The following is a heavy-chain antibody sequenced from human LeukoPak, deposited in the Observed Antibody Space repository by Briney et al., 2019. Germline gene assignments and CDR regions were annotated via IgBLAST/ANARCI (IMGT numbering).Heavy chain of an antibody. D-gene: IGHD1-26*01. V-gene: IGHV1-69*13. Sequence: ASVKVSCKASGGTFSSYAISWVRQAPGQGLERMGGIIPIFGTANYAQKFQGRVTITADESTSTAYMELSSLRSEDTAVYYCASLGKWELLDAYYFDYWGQGTLVTVSS. J-gene: IGHJ4*02. CDR1: GGTFSSYA. CDR2: IIPIFGTA. CDR3: ASLGKWELLDAYYFDY.